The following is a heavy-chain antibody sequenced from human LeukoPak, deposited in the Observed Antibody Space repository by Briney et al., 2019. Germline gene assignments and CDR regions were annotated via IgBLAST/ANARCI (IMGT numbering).Heavy chain of an antibody. J-gene: IGHJ3*02. CDR1: GYRFTSYW. D-gene: IGHD3-22*01. V-gene: IGHV5-51*01. CDR2: IYPGDSDT. CDR3: ARSYDSDAFDI. Sequence: GESLKISCKGSGYRFTSYWIGWVRQVPGKGLEWMGIIYPGDSDTRYSPSFQGQVTISADKSISTAYLQWSSLKASDTAMYYCARSYDSDAFDICGQGTMVTVSS.